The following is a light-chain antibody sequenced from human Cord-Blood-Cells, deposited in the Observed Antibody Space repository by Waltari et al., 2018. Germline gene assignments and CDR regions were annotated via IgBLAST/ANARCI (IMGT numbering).Light chain of an antibody. V-gene: IGKV1-5*03. CDR1: QGISSR. J-gene: IGKJ2*03. CDR2: TAS. Sequence: DIQMTQSPSTLSASVGGSVTITCRASQGISSRLAWYQQKPGKAPKLLLYTASSLENGVPSRFSGSGSGTEFTLTLSSLQPDDFATYYCQQYKSYSYSFGQGTKLEIK. CDR3: QQYKSYSYS.